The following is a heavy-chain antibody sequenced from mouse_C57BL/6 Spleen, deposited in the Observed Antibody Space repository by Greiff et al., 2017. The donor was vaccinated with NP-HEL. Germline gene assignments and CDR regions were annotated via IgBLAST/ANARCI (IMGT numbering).Heavy chain of an antibody. CDR3: TRTPTGAMDY. Sequence: VQLQQSGAELVRPGASVTLSCKASGYTFTDYEMHWVKQTPVHVLEWIGAIDPETGGTAYNQKFKGKAILTADKSSSTAYMELRSLTSEDSAVYYCTRTPTGAMDYWGQGTSVTVSS. D-gene: IGHD1-1*01. CDR1: GYTFTDYE. CDR2: IDPETGGT. V-gene: IGHV1-15*01. J-gene: IGHJ4*01.